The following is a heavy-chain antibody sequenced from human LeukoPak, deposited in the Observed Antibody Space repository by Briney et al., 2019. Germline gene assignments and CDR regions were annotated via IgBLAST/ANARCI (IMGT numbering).Heavy chain of an antibody. V-gene: IGHV3-21*01. Sequence: GGSLRLSCAASGFTFSSYSMNWVRQAPGKGLEWVSSISSSSSYIYYADSVKGRFTISRDNAKNSLYLQMNSLRAEDTAVYYCARAKGAFAAAGTVDYWGQGTLVTVSS. CDR3: ARAKGAFAAAGTVDY. CDR1: GFTFSSYS. CDR2: ISSSSSYI. J-gene: IGHJ4*02. D-gene: IGHD6-13*01.